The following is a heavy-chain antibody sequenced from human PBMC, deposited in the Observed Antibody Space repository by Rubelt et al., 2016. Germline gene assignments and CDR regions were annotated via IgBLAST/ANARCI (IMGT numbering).Heavy chain of an antibody. CDR3: AGNVRLAAGLRDKYSYAMDV. CDR2: IFTSGSG. V-gene: IGHV4-4*07. D-gene: IGHD3-16*01. CDR1: GGSISGYF. Sequence: QVQLQESGPRLVNLSETLSLTCTVSGGSISGYFWTWIRQPAGRGLEWVGHIFTSGSGNYNPSLKSRVAMSIDTPGNQNSPRLSAVTAADTAIYYFAGNVRLAAGLRDKYSYAMDVWGQGTTVTVSS. J-gene: IGHJ6*02.